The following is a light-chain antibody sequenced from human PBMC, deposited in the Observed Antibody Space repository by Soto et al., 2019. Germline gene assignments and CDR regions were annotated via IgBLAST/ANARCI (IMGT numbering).Light chain of an antibody. J-gene: IGKJ1*01. CDR3: QQYDTSPRT. CDR1: QSITSH. Sequence: EIVLTQSPGTLSLSPGERVTLSCRASQSITSHLAWYQQRPGQAPRLLIYGASIRITGIPDRFSGSGSGTDFTLTISRLEAEDFAVYYCQQYDTSPRTFGQGTKGEIK. CDR2: GAS. V-gene: IGKV3-20*01.